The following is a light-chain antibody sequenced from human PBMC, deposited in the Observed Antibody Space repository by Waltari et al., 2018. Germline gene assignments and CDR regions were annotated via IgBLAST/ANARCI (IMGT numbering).Light chain of an antibody. V-gene: IGLV1-44*01. J-gene: IGLJ2*01. CDR2: SND. CDR1: NYNIGSGP. CDR3: ATWDGRVNGVL. Sequence: QSVLTQAPSVSGTPGQRVTISCSGTNYNIGSGPVNWYQQVPGMPPKLLIYSNDHRPSGGPYRFSGSKSGTSASLAISGLQSEDEADYYCATWDGRVNGVLFGGGTKVTVL.